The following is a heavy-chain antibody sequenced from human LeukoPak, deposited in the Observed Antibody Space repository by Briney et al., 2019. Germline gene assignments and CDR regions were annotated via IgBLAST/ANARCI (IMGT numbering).Heavy chain of an antibody. V-gene: IGHV4-59*08. J-gene: IGHJ4*02. D-gene: IGHD2-15*01. Sequence: SETLSLTCTVSGGSINNYYWSWIRQPPGKGREWIAYIYYSGSTNYNPSLKSRVTISVDTSKNQFSLKLSSVTAADTALYYCARYYCSGGNCYGDYWGQGTLVTVSS. CDR1: GGSINNYY. CDR3: ARYYCSGGNCYGDY. CDR2: IYYSGST.